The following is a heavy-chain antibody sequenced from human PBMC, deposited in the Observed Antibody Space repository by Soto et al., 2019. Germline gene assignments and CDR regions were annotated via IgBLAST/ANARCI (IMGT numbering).Heavy chain of an antibody. D-gene: IGHD3-3*02. CDR3: TRHLSDY. V-gene: IGHV3-73*01. J-gene: IGHJ4*02. CDR1: GFSFSGSA. CDR2: IRSKGNSYAT. Sequence: EVQLVESGGGLVQPGGSLKLSCAASGFSFSGSAMHWVRQASGKGLEWVGRIRSKGNSYATEYAASVKGRFTISRDDSKNTAYLQMTSLKTEDTAVYYCTRHLSDYWGQGTLVTVSS.